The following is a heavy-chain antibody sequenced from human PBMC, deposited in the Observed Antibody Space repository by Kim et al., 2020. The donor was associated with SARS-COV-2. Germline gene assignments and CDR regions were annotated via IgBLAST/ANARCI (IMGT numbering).Heavy chain of an antibody. D-gene: IGHD1-26*01. Sequence: GGSLRLSCAASGFTFNTYGMHWVRQAPGKGLEWVAVISYDGSNKYYADSVKGRFTISRDNSKNTLYLQMNSLRIEDTAVYYCAKSFSGSYFCYDHWGQGTLVTVSS. V-gene: IGHV3-30*18. J-gene: IGHJ4*02. CDR3: AKSFSGSYFCYDH. CDR2: ISYDGSNK. CDR1: GFTFNTYG.